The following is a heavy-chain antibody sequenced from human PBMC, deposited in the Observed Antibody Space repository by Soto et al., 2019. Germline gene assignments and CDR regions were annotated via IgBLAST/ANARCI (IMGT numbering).Heavy chain of an antibody. CDR1: GGSINNYY. Sequence: QVQLQESGPGLVKPSETLSLTCTVSGGSINNYYWNWIRQPPGKGLEWIGYIYYSGNTIYSSSLKSRHTISVDTSKNQFSLELSSVTAADTAVYYCARGVFPVVGMDVWGQGTTVTVSS. J-gene: IGHJ6*02. CDR3: ARGVFPVVGMDV. V-gene: IGHV4-59*01. D-gene: IGHD6-13*01. CDR2: IYYSGNT.